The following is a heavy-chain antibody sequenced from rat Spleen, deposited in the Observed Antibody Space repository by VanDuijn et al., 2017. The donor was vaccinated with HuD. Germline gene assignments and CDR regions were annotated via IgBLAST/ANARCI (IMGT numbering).Heavy chain of an antibody. CDR2: ISYDGAAT. J-gene: IGHJ2*01. CDR3: TTDLELGY. Sequence: EVQLVESGGGLVQPGRSLKLSCAASGFTFSNHGMAWVRQAPSKGLEWVATISYDGAATSYRDSVKGRLTISRDNAKRTLYLQMDSLRSEDTATYYCTTDLELGYWGQGVMVTVSS. D-gene: IGHD5-1*01. CDR1: GFTFSNHG. V-gene: IGHV5-29*01.